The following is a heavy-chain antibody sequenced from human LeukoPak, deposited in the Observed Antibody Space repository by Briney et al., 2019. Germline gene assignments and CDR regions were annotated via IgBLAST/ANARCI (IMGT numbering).Heavy chain of an antibody. V-gene: IGHV1-18*01. J-gene: IGHJ5*02. CDR2: ISAYNGNT. Sequence: ASVKVSCKASGYTFTSYGISWVRQAPGQGLEWMGWISAYNGNTNYAQKLQGRVTMTTDTSTSTAYMELRSLRSDDTAVYYCARDGAIIGYCSGGSCYSDNWFGPWGQGTLVTVSS. D-gene: IGHD2-15*01. CDR1: GYTFTSYG. CDR3: ARDGAIIGYCSGGSCYSDNWFGP.